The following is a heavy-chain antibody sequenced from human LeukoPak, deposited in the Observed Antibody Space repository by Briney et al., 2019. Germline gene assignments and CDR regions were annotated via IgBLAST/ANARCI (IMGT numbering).Heavy chain of an antibody. CDR3: ARVGPKGYYDFWSGYHHSDY. V-gene: IGHV7-4-1*02. D-gene: IGHD3-3*01. J-gene: IGHJ4*02. Sequence: ASVKVSCKASGYTFTSYAMNWVRQAPGQGLEWMGWINTNTGNPTYAQSFTGRFVFSLDTSVSTAYLQISSLKAEDTAVYYCARVGPKGYYDFWSGYHHSDYWGQGTLVTVSS. CDR2: INTNTGNP. CDR1: GYTFTSYA.